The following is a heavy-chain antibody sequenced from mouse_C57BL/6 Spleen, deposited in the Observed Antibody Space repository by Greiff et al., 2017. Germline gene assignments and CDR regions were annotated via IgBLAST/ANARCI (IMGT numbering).Heavy chain of an antibody. D-gene: IGHD2-2*01. CDR3: ARDMVTTGYFDY. CDR1: GYSFTGYY. J-gene: IGHJ2*01. V-gene: IGHV1-42*01. CDR2: INPSTGGT. Sequence: DVKLQESGPELVKPGASVKISCKASGYSFTGYYMNWVKQSPEKSLEWIGEINPSTGGTTYNQKFKAKATLTVDKSSSTAYMQLKSLTSEDSAVYYCARDMVTTGYFDYWGQGTTLTVSS.